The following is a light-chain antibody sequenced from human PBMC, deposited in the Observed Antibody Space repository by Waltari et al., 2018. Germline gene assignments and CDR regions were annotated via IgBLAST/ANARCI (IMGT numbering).Light chain of an antibody. J-gene: IGKJ4*01. Sequence: TVMTQSPATLSVSPGQRATHSCRASQILSNYLAWYQQKPGQAPRLPIYDASTRATGIPARFSGGGSGTEFTLAISSLQSEDIAVYYCQQYGSWPLTFGGGTKVEFK. CDR3: QQYGSWPLT. CDR2: DAS. V-gene: IGKV3-15*01. CDR1: QILSNY.